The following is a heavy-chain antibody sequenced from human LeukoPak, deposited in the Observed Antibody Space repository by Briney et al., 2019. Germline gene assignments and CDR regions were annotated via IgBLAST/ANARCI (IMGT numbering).Heavy chain of an antibody. V-gene: IGHV3-23*01. D-gene: IGHD2-15*01. CDR2: ISGSGDST. CDR3: AKDRGGNGGYFDY. Sequence: GGSLRLSCAASGFTFSSYAMSWVRQAPGKGLEWVSAISGSGDSTYYADSVKGRFTISRDNSKNTLYLQMNSLRAEDTAVYYCAKDRGGNGGYFDYWGQGTLVTVSS. CDR1: GFTFSSYA. J-gene: IGHJ4*02.